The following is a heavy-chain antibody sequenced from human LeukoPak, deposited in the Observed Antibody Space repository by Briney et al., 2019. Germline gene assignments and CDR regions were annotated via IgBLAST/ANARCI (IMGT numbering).Heavy chain of an antibody. J-gene: IGHJ6*02. Sequence: GASVTVSCTASGGTFSSYAISWVRQAPGQGLEWMGGIIPIFGTANYAQKFQGRVTITADESTSTAYMELSSLRSEDTAVYYCARDKVVQLPVNYYYYGMDVWGQGTTVTVSS. CDR3: ARDKVVQLPVNYYYYGMDV. V-gene: IGHV1-69*13. CDR1: GGTFSSYA. CDR2: IIPIFGTA. D-gene: IGHD5-18*01.